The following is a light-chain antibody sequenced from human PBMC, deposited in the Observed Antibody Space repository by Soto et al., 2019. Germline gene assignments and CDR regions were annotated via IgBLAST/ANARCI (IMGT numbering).Light chain of an antibody. CDR3: AAWDDSLNGRV. V-gene: IGLV1-44*01. CDR2: RND. J-gene: IGLJ1*01. CDR1: NSNIGSNT. Sequence: QSIMRQPPSASGTLGQRVTISCSGSNSNIGSNTVNWYQLLPGTAPKLLMDRNDQRPSGVPDRFSGSKSGTSASLAISGLQSEDEADYYCAAWDDSLNGRVFGTGTKLTVL.